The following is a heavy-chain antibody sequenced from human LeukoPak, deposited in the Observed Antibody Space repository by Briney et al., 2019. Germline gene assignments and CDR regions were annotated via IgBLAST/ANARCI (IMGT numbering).Heavy chain of an antibody. CDR1: GFTFSSYS. CDR2: ISSSSSYI. V-gene: IGHV3-21*01. D-gene: IGHD6-19*01. J-gene: IGHJ4*02. Sequence: PGGSLRLSCAASGFTFSSYSMNWVRQAPGKGLEWVSSISSSSSYIYYADSVKGRFTISRDNAKNSLYLQMNSLRAEDTAVYYCARDFGQWLVRSYYFDYWGQGTLVTVSS. CDR3: ARDFGQWLVRSYYFDY.